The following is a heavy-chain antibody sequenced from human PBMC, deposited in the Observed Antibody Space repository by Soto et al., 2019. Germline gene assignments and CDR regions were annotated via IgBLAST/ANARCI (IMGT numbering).Heavy chain of an antibody. J-gene: IGHJ6*02. CDR2: ISSSGSYI. V-gene: IGHV3-21*06. CDR3: ARSYCSGGSCPYGMDV. D-gene: IGHD2-15*01. CDR1: GFTFSTYT. Sequence: GGSLRLSCAASGFTFSTYTMNWVRQAPGKGLEWVASISSSGSYIYYADSVRGRFTIFRDNAKNSLYLQMNSLRAEDTAVYYCARSYCSGGSCPYGMDVWGQGTTVTVSS.